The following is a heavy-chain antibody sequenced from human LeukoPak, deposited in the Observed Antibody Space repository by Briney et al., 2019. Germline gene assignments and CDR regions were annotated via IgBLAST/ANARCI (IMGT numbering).Heavy chain of an antibody. Sequence: ASLKVSCKASGYSFSDYYIHWVRQAPGQGLEWMGWINPHSGDTKYARKFEHKITVTRDTSISTAYMELNRLKSDDTAMYYCTRDPGERWLSFFDLWGQGTLITVSS. CDR3: TRDPGERWLSFFDL. D-gene: IGHD5-24*01. CDR2: INPHSGDT. J-gene: IGHJ4*02. CDR1: GYSFSDYY. V-gene: IGHV1-2*02.